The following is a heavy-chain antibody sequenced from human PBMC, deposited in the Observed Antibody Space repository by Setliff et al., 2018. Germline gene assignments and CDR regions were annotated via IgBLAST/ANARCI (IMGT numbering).Heavy chain of an antibody. J-gene: IGHJ5*02. CDR1: GDSFSNYA. V-gene: IGHV1-69*05. D-gene: IGHD2-15*01. CDR3: ARSPALLGIVYLDP. Sequence: SVKVSCKASGDSFSNYAISWVRQAPGQGLEWMGGLIPMFGTPGYAQKFQDRVTITTDESTSTAYMELNSLTSEDTAVYYCARSPALLGIVYLDPWGQGTRVPSPQ. CDR2: LIPMFGTP.